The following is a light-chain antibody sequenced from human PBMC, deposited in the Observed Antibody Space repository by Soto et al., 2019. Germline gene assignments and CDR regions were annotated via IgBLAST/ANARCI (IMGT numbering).Light chain of an antibody. J-gene: IGLJ1*01. CDR1: SSNIGAGYD. Sequence: QSVLTQPPSVSGAPGQRVTLSCTGSSSNIGAGYDVHWYQQLPGTAPKLLIYGNSNRPSGVPDRFSGSKSGTSASLAITGLQAEDEADYYCQSYDSSMSVYVFGNGTKVTVL. CDR2: GNS. V-gene: IGLV1-40*01. CDR3: QSYDSSMSVYV.